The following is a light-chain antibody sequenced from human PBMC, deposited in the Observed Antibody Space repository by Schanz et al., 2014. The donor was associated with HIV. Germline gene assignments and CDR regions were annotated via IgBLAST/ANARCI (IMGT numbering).Light chain of an antibody. CDR1: SSNIGRNY. Sequence: QSVLTQPPSLSAAPGQKVAISCSGSSSNIGRNYVSWYQQVPGTAPKLLIYNNDKRPSGIPDRFSGSKSRTSATLGITGLQTGDEADYYCGTWDDSLSAGVFGGGTKLTVL. J-gene: IGLJ3*02. CDR2: NND. CDR3: GTWDDSLSAGV. V-gene: IGLV1-51*01.